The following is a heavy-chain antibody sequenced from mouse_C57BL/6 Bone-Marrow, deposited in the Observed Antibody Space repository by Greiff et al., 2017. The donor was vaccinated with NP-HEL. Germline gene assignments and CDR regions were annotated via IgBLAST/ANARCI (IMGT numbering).Heavy chain of an antibody. D-gene: IGHD2-1*01. CDR2: IRYVGSI. J-gene: IGHJ4*01. Sequence: EVKLQESGPGLVKPSQSLSLSCSVTGYSITSCYFWNWIRQFPGNQLELMGYIRYVGSINYNPSLNNLISITRYTSKNQFFLKFNSVTTKDTATYYCAREDCNYDYYYAMDYWGQGTSVTVTS. CDR3: AREDCNYDYYYAMDY. V-gene: IGHV3-6*01. CDR1: GYSITSCYF.